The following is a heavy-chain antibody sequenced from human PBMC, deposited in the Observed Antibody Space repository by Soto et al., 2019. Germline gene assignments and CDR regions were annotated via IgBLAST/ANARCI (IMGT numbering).Heavy chain of an antibody. J-gene: IGHJ4*02. CDR3: AKDDFTDRGDDYFDY. D-gene: IGHD2-21*02. CDR2: IGASGDIT. Sequence: GGSLRLSCAASGFSFTNFAMSWVRQAPGKGLEWVAGIGASGDITWYADSVKGRLPISRDNSKNTLYLQLNSLRFEDTAVYYCAKDDFTDRGDDYFDYWGPGTLVTVSS. V-gene: IGHV3-23*01. CDR1: GFSFTNFA.